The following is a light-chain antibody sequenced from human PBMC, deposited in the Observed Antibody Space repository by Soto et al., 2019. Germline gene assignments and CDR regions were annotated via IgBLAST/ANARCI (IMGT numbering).Light chain of an antibody. J-gene: IGLJ3*02. Sequence: QSALTQPASVSGSPGQSITVSCTGTSSDVGAYNLVSWYQQHPGKAPRLIIYEGTKRPSGISHRFSGSKSDNTASLTISGLRAEDEAHYHCCSYAGSRTFVFGGGTKLIVL. CDR2: EGT. V-gene: IGLV2-23*01. CDR1: SSDVGAYNL. CDR3: CSYAGSRTFV.